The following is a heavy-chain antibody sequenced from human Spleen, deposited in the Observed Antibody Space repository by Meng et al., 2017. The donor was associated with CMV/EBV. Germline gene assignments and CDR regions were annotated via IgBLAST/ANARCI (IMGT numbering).Heavy chain of an antibody. Sequence: ASVKVSCKASGYTFTSYYMHWVRQAPGQGLECIGIINPSGGSTSYAQKFQGRVTMTRDTSTSTVYMELSSLRSEDSAVYYFARAYSGSYFDYWGQGTLVTVSS. D-gene: IGHD1-26*01. CDR1: GYTFTSYY. CDR3: ARAYSGSYFDY. J-gene: IGHJ4*02. CDR2: INPSGGST. V-gene: IGHV1-46*01.